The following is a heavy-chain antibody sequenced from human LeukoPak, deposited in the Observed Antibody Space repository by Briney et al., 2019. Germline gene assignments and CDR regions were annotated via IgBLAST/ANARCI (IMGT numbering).Heavy chain of an antibody. Sequence: EGSLRLSCVGSGFTFRSHAMSWVRQAPEKGLEFVSGIYENGGTTYYADSVKGRFSISRDNSKNTLYLQMDSLRGEDTAVYYCAKDPIFSGSYGVFDYWGLGTLVTVSS. D-gene: IGHD1-26*01. V-gene: IGHV3-23*01. CDR3: AKDPIFSGSYGVFDY. J-gene: IGHJ4*02. CDR2: IYENGGTT. CDR1: GFTFRSHA.